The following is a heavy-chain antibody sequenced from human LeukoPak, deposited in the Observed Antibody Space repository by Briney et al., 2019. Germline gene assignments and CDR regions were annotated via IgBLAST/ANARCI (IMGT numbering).Heavy chain of an antibody. V-gene: IGHV3-21*04. CDR3: ARDPNGDYIGTFDM. CDR2: ISYTGTYI. D-gene: IGHD4-17*01. Sequence: GGSLRLSCAASAFSLNAYNMNWVRQAPGKGLEWVSSISYTGTYIYYADSVKGRFAISRDNSKNVLYLQMNSLRAEDTAVYFCARDPNGDYIGTFDMWGRGTMVSVSS. J-gene: IGHJ3*02. CDR1: AFSLNAYN.